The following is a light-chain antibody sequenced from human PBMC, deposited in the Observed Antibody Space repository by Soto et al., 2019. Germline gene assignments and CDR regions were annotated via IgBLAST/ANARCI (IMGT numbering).Light chain of an antibody. CDR1: QSISSW. J-gene: IGKJ1*01. CDR2: KAS. Sequence: DIQMTQSPSTLSASVGDRVTITCRASQSISSWLAWDQQKPGKAPKLLIYKASSLESGVPSRFSGSGSGTEFTLTISSLPPDDVAAYYCHQYNSHPWTFGQGTKVEIK. CDR3: HQYNSHPWT. V-gene: IGKV1-5*03.